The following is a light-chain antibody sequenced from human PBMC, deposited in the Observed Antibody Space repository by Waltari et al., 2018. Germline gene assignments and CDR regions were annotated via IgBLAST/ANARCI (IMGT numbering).Light chain of an antibody. J-gene: IGKJ1*01. V-gene: IGKV1-5*03. Sequence: DIQMTQSPSTLSASVGDRVTITCRASQSISSWLAWYQQKPGKAPNLRIYKASSLESGVPSRFSGSGSGTEFTLTISSLQPDDFATYYCQQYNSYPWTFGQGTKVEIK. CDR2: KAS. CDR1: QSISSW. CDR3: QQYNSYPWT.